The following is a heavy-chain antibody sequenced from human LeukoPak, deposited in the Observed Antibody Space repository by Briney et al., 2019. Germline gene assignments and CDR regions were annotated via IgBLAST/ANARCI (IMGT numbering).Heavy chain of an antibody. V-gene: IGHV3-23*01. CDR1: GFTFSSYA. D-gene: IGHD6-19*01. Sequence: PGGSLRLSCAASGFTFSSYAMSWVRQAPGKGLEWVSAISGSGGSTYYADSVKGRFTISRDNAKNSLYLQMNSLRAEDTAVYYCARALESSGWSHGDWGQGTLVTVSS. J-gene: IGHJ4*02. CDR3: ARALESSGWSHGD. CDR2: ISGSGGST.